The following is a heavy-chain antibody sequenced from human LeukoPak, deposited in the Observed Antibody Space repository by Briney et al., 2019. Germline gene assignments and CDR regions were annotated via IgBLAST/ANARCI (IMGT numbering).Heavy chain of an antibody. CDR1: GGSFSGYF. D-gene: IGHD3-3*01. J-gene: IGHJ1*01. CDR2: INRSGST. Sequence: PSETLSLTCAIYGGSFSGYFWSWFRQPPGKGLEWLGEINRSGSTNYNSSLSLKSRVTISVDTAKNQFSLKLSSVNAADTAMYYCARHRSPLESFHHWGQGTLVTVSS. V-gene: IGHV4-34*01. CDR3: ARHRSPLESFHH.